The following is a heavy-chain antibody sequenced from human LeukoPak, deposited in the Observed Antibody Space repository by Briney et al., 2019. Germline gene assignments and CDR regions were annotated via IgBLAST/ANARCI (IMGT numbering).Heavy chain of an antibody. CDR3: AKALSSSFYYFDL. D-gene: IGHD3-16*02. CDR2: IHGGGDVT. Sequence: GGSLRLSCAASGFTFTNYAMNWVRQAPEKGLEWVSTIHGGGDVTYYADSVKGRFTISRDNSRNTLYLQMNSLRAEDTAVYYCAKALSSSFYYFDLGGRGTLVTVSS. CDR1: GFTFTNYA. J-gene: IGHJ2*01. V-gene: IGHV3-23*01.